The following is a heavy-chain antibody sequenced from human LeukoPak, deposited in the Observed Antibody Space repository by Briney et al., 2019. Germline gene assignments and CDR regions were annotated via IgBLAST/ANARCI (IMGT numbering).Heavy chain of an antibody. CDR3: ARGAYDSSGYYVDY. CDR2: IYYSGST. V-gene: IGHV4-59*01. Sequence: PSETLSLTCTVSGGSISSYYWSWIRQPPGKALEWIGYIYYSGSTNYNPSLKSRITISVGTSKNQFSLKLSSVTAADTAVYYCARGAYDSSGYYVDYWGQGTLVTVSS. D-gene: IGHD3-22*01. CDR1: GGSISSYY. J-gene: IGHJ4*02.